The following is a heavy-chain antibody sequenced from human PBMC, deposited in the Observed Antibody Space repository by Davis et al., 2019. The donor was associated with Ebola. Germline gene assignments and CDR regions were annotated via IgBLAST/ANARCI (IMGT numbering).Heavy chain of an antibody. V-gene: IGHV3-30*03. D-gene: IGHD2-15*01. CDR2: ISHDGSYK. CDR1: VITFSSYA. J-gene: IGHJ6*04. Sequence: GGSLRLSCPDSVITFSSYAMTWVRQGPGKGLEWVAVISHDGSYKHHADSVKGRFTISRDNSKNTLYLQMNSLRAEDTAVYYCAAGAGVAATDYYGMDVWGKGTTVTVSS. CDR3: AAGAGVAATDYYGMDV.